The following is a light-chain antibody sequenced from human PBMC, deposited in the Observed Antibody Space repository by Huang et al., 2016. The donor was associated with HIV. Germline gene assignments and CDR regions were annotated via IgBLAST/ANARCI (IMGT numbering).Light chain of an antibody. CDR2: SAS. CDR3: QQSFTTPYT. Sequence: DIQMTQSPSSLSASVGGKITVTCRASQYIRTYLNWYQRRPGRAPNLLIYSASKLQSGVPTRFNASGSGTHFTLTITGLRPEDFATYYCQQSFTTPYTFGQGTKLDLK. CDR1: QYIRTY. V-gene: IGKV1-39*01. J-gene: IGKJ2*01.